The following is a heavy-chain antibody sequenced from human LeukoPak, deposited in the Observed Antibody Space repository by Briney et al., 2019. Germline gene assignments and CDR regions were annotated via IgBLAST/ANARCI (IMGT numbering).Heavy chain of an antibody. CDR1: GYTFTTYG. V-gene: IGHV1-18*01. Sequence: GASVKVSCKASGYTFTTYGITWVRQAPGQGLEWMGWIRGYNGDTTYAQKFQGRVTMTTDTSTTTAYMELRSLRSDDTAIYFCARVGRYSSTWPPEGDDAFDIWGQGTMVTVSS. J-gene: IGHJ3*02. CDR2: IRGYNGDT. CDR3: ARVGRYSSTWPPEGDDAFDI. D-gene: IGHD6-13*01.